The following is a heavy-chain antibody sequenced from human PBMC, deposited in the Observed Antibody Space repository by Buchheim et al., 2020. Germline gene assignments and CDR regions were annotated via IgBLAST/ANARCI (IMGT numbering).Heavy chain of an antibody. D-gene: IGHD3-10*01. J-gene: IGHJ6*02. Sequence: EVQLLESGGGLVQPGGSLRLSCAASGFTFSSYAMSWVRQAPGKGLEWVSAISGSGGSTYYADSVKGRFTISRDNSKTTLFLQMNSLRAEDTAAYYCAKDMSVVRGGRHYYYGMDVWGQGTT. CDR2: ISGSGGST. CDR3: AKDMSVVRGGRHYYYGMDV. CDR1: GFTFSSYA. V-gene: IGHV3-23*01.